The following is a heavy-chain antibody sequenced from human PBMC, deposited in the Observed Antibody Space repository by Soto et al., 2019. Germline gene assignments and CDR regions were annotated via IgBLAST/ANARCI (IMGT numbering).Heavy chain of an antibody. J-gene: IGHJ3*02. CDR2: ISDSGGLT. D-gene: IGHD6-6*01. V-gene: IGHV3-23*01. CDR3: ARRAFGSSRSFDI. Sequence: GGSLRLSCAASGFAFSRHPMSWVRQAPERGLEWVSGISDSGGLTYNADSVKGRFTISRDNSKNTLYLQMNSLRAEDTALYYCARRAFGSSRSFDIWGQGTMVTVSS. CDR1: GFAFSRHP.